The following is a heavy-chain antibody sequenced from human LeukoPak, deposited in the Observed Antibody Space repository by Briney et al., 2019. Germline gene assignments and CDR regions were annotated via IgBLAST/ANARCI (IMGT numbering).Heavy chain of an antibody. J-gene: IGHJ4*02. CDR3: ARRAGAYTHPYDY. V-gene: IGHV3-7*03. CDR1: GGSISSSSYY. Sequence: ETLSLTCTVSGGSISSSSYYWGWLRQPPGKGLEWVANIKQDGSEKYYVDSVKGRFTISRDNAKNSLYLQMNSLRAEDTAVYYCARRAGAYTHPYDYWGQGTLVTVS. D-gene: IGHD3-16*01. CDR2: IKQDGSEK.